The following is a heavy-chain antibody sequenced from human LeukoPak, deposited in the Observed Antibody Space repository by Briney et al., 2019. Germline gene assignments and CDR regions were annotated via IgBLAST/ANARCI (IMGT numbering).Heavy chain of an antibody. V-gene: IGHV1-18*01. CDR1: GYTFSSYG. J-gene: IGHJ4*02. D-gene: IGHD3-22*01. CDR2: ISAYNGNT. Sequence: GASVNDSCKASGYTFSSYGISWVRQAPGQGLEWMGWISAYNGNTNYAQKVQGRVTLTTETSTSTAYMELRSLRSDDTAVYYCARDRQLGSSGYYAAYWGQGTLVTVSS. CDR3: ARDRQLGSSGYYAAY.